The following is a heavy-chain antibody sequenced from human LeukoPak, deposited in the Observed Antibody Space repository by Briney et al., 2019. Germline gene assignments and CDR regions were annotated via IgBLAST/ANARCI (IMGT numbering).Heavy chain of an antibody. Sequence: GRSLRLSCAASGFTFDDYAMHWVRQAPGKGLEWVSGISGSDGSTYYADSVKGRFTISRDNSKNTLYLQMNSLRAEDMAVYYCAKDGGQGADYWGQGTLVSVSS. CDR1: GFTFDDYA. CDR3: AKDGGQGADY. CDR2: ISGSDGST. J-gene: IGHJ4*02. V-gene: IGHV3-23*01. D-gene: IGHD3-16*01.